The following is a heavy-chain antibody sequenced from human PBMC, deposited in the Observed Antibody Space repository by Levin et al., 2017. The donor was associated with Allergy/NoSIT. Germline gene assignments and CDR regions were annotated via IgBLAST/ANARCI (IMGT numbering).Heavy chain of an antibody. CDR2: ISYDGSNK. Sequence: GGSLRLSCAASGFTFSSYGMHWVRQAPGKGLEWVAVISYDGSNKYYADSVKGRFTISRDNSKNTLYLQMNSLRAEDTAVYYCAKARITMVRGVTDGMDVWGQGTTVTVSS. CDR1: GFTFSSYG. V-gene: IGHV3-30*18. J-gene: IGHJ6*02. D-gene: IGHD3-10*01. CDR3: AKARITMVRGVTDGMDV.